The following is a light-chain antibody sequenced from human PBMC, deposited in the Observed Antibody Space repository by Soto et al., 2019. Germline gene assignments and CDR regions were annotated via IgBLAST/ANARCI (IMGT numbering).Light chain of an antibody. CDR1: QRISSNF. V-gene: IGKV3-20*01. J-gene: IGKJ1*01. CDR2: GAS. CDR3: QQYGSSGT. Sequence: ETVLTQSPGTLSLSPGERATLSCRASQRISSNFLAWYQQKPGQAPRLLIYGASSRATGIPGRFSGSGSGTDFTLTISRLEPEDFAVYYCQQYGSSGTFGQGTKVDIK.